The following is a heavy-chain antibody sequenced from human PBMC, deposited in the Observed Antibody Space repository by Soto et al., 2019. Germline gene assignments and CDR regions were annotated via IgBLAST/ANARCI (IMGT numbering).Heavy chain of an antibody. D-gene: IGHD3-22*01. V-gene: IGHV3-23*01. J-gene: IGHJ3*02. CDR3: AKGGYYYDSSGWVPDAFDI. Sequence: GGSLRLSCAASGFTFRSYAMSWVRQAPGKGLEWVSAISGSGGSTYYADSVKGRFTISRDNSKNTLYLQMNSLRAEDTAVYYSAKGGYYYDSSGWVPDAFDIWGQGTIVTVSS. CDR1: GFTFRSYA. CDR2: ISGSGGST.